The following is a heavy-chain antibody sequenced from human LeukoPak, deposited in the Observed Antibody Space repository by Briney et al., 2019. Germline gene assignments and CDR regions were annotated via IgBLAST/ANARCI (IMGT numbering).Heavy chain of an antibody. CDR3: ARDLGDIVVVVAVNPYYFDY. D-gene: IGHD2-15*01. V-gene: IGHV1-18*01. J-gene: IGHJ4*02. CDR2: INPYNGNT. Sequence: ASVKVSCKASGYTFTTYGISWVRQAPGQGLEWMGWINPYNGNTNYAQKPQGRVTLTTDTSTSTAYMELRSLRSDDTAVYYCARDLGDIVVVVAVNPYYFDYWGQGTLVTVSS. CDR1: GYTFTTYG.